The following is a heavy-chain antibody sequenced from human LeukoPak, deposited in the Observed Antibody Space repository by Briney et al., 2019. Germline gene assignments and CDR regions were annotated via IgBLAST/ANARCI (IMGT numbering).Heavy chain of an antibody. J-gene: IGHJ4*02. Sequence: GGSLRLSCTDSGFTFGDYAINWVRQAPGKGLEWVGFIRSKAFGETAEYAASVKGRFTISRDDSKSIAYLQMNSLKTEDTAVYYCTRDRGSSTLGDYWGQGTLVTVSS. CDR3: TRDRGSSTLGDY. CDR2: IRSKAFGETA. V-gene: IGHV3-49*04. CDR1: GFTFGDYA. D-gene: IGHD7-27*01.